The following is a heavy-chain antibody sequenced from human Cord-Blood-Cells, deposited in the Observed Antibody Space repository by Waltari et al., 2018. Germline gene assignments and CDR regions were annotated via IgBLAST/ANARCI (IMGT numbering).Heavy chain of an antibody. Sequence: QVKLAQSGAEVKKPGASGKVSCQVSGYTITELSMHWVRQAPGKGLEWMGGFDPEDGETIYAQKFQGRVTMTEDTSTDTAYMELSSLRSEDTAVYYCATDQLLAYSSSFGYWGQGTLVTVSS. CDR1: GYTITELS. J-gene: IGHJ4*02. V-gene: IGHV1-24*01. CDR3: ATDQLLAYSSSFGY. D-gene: IGHD6-6*01. CDR2: FDPEDGET.